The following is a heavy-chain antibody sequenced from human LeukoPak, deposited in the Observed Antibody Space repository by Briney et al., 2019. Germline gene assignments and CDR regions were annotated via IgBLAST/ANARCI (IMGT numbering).Heavy chain of an antibody. CDR1: GFTLSNYW. CDR3: ARSPYSGSYGPFVY. D-gene: IGHD1-26*01. J-gene: IGHJ4*02. Sequence: GSLLPSRAASGFTLSNYWLNWVRQAPGKGLEWVANMKHDGSEKSYVDSVKGRFTISRDDAKNSLYLQMNSLRAEDTALYYCARSPYSGSYGPFVYWGQRTLVTVSS. CDR2: MKHDGSEK. V-gene: IGHV3-7*04.